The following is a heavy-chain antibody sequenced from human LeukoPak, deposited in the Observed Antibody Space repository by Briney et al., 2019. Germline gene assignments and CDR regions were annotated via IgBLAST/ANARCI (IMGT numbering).Heavy chain of an antibody. CDR2: ISAYNGNT. CDR3: ARDGPELRYFDWLSNTDY. J-gene: IGHJ4*02. Sequence: GASVKVSCKASGYTFTSYGINWVRQAPGQGLEWMGWISAYNGNTNYAQKLQGRVTMTTDTSTSTAYMELRSLRSDDTAVYYCARDGPELRYFDWLSNTDYWGQGTLVTVSS. V-gene: IGHV1-18*01. D-gene: IGHD3-9*01. CDR1: GYTFTSYG.